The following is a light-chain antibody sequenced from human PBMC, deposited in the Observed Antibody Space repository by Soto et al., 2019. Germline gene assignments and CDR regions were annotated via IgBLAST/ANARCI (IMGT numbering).Light chain of an antibody. Sequence: DIQMTQSPSPLPASVGDRVTISCRTNRTIGTYLNWYQHRPGKPPTLLIYGASTLQRGVPSRFSGSGSRTDFTLVISSLQPEDFATYYCQQSYSAPWMFGPGTRVDVK. V-gene: IGKV1-39*01. CDR2: GAS. CDR1: RTIGTY. CDR3: QQSYSAPWM. J-gene: IGKJ1*01.